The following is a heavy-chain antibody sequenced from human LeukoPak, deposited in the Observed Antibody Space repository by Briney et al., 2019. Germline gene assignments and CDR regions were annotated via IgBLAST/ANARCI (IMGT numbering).Heavy chain of an antibody. D-gene: IGHD3-22*01. CDR2: IYYSGST. CDR3: ARLNYDSSDYFTTGYFDY. CDR1: GGSISSSRYY. V-gene: IGHV4-39*01. J-gene: IGHJ4*02. Sequence: PSETLSLTCTVSGGSISSSRYYWGWIRQPPGKGLEWIGSIYYSGSTYYNPSLKSRVTISVDTSKNQFSLKLSSVTAADTAVYYCARLNYDSSDYFTTGYFDYWGQGTLVTVSS.